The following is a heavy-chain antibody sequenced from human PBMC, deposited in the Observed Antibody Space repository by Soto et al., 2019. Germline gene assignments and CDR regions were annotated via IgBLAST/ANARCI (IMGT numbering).Heavy chain of an antibody. CDR2: ISYDGSNK. J-gene: IGHJ6*02. CDR3: ARDRVIGSSGVWGDYYYGMDV. V-gene: IGHV3-30-3*01. Sequence: QVQLVESGGGVVQPGRSLRLSCAASGFTFSSYAMHWVRQAPGKGLEWVAVISYDGSNKYYADSVKGRFTISRDNSKNTLYLKMNSLRAEDTAVYYCARDRVIGSSGVWGDYYYGMDVWGQGTTVTVSS. D-gene: IGHD6-19*01. CDR1: GFTFSSYA.